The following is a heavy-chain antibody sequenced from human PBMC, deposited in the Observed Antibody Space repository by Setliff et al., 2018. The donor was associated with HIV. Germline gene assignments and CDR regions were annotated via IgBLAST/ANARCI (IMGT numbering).Heavy chain of an antibody. J-gene: IGHJ4*02. CDR1: GLTFSTFI. Sequence: PGGSLRLSCEVSGLTFSTFIMNWVRQAPGKGLEWVSSISKTSSYIYYADSVKGRFTISRDNAKNSLYLQMNSLRVEDTAIYYCTKGVQRLRPYYFDSWGQGTLVTVS. CDR2: ISKTSSYI. CDR3: TKGVQRLRPYYFDS. D-gene: IGHD4-17*01. V-gene: IGHV3-21*04.